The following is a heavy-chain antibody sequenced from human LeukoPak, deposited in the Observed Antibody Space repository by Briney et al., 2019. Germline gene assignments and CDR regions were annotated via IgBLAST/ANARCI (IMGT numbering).Heavy chain of an antibody. Sequence: SQTLSLTCAISGDSVSRKSAGWNWIRQSPSRGLEWLGRTYYRSKWYNDYAVSVKSRITINPDTSKNQFSLQLNSVTPEDTAVYYCAREGSGYYVRWFDPWGQGTLVTVSS. V-gene: IGHV6-1*01. CDR3: AREGSGYYVRWFDP. J-gene: IGHJ5*02. CDR2: TYYRSKWYN. CDR1: GDSVSRKSAG. D-gene: IGHD3-3*01.